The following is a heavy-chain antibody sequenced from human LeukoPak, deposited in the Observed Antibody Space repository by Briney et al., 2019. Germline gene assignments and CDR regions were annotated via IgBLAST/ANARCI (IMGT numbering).Heavy chain of an antibody. V-gene: IGHV3-48*03. CDR2: ISSSGSTI. Sequence: GGSLRLSCSASGFTFSTYGMHWVRQAPGKGLEWVSYISSSGSTIYYADSVKGRFTISRDNAKNSLYLQMNSLRAEDTAVYYCARGAYDFDSWGQGTLVTVSS. J-gene: IGHJ4*02. CDR1: GFTFSTYG. D-gene: IGHD5-12*01. CDR3: ARGAYDFDS.